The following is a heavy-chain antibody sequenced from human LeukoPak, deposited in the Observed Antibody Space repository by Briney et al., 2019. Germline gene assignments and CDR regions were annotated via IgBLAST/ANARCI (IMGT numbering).Heavy chain of an antibody. Sequence: GGSLRLSCAASGLIFNRYALSWVRQAPGKGLEWVSAISGSGSTTYYTDSVKGRFTISRDNSKNTLYLQMNSLGVEDTAVYYCARDLWSGADYWGQGTLVTVSS. D-gene: IGHD2-21*01. V-gene: IGHV3-23*01. CDR2: ISGSGSTT. CDR1: GLIFNRYA. J-gene: IGHJ4*02. CDR3: ARDLWSGADY.